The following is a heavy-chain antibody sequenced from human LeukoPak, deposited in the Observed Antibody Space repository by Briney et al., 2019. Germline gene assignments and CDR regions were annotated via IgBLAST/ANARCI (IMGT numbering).Heavy chain of an antibody. Sequence: GRSLRLSCAASGFTFSSYGMHWVRQAPGKGLEWVAVIWYDGSNKYYADSVKGRFTISRDNPKNTLYLQMNSLRAEDTAVYYCARGKQWLESYYFDYWGQGTLVAVSS. D-gene: IGHD6-19*01. CDR1: GFTFSSYG. V-gene: IGHV3-33*01. CDR2: IWYDGSNK. CDR3: ARGKQWLESYYFDY. J-gene: IGHJ4*02.